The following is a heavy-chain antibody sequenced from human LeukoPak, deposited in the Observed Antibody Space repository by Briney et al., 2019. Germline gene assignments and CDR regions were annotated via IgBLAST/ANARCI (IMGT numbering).Heavy chain of an antibody. CDR3: ARDVDTAMAFDY. Sequence: GRSLRLSCAASGFTFSSYGMHWVRQAPGKGLEWVAVIWYDGSNKYYADSAKGRFTISRDNSKNTLYLQMNSLRAEDTAVYYCARDVDTAMAFDYWGQGTLVTVSS. CDR2: IWYDGSNK. V-gene: IGHV3-33*01. J-gene: IGHJ4*02. D-gene: IGHD5-18*01. CDR1: GFTFSSYG.